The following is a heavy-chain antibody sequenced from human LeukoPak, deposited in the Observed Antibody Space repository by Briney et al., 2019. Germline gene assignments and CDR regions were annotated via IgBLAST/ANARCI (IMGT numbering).Heavy chain of an antibody. V-gene: IGHV4-59*01. CDR2: IYYSGST. CDR3: ARAKTIFGVVNWFDP. Sequence: PSETLSLTCTGSGVSISSDYWSWIRQPPGKGLEWIGYIYYSGSTNYNPSLKSRVTISVDTSKNQFSLKLSSVTAADTAVYYCARAKTIFGVVNWFDPWGQGTLVTVSS. D-gene: IGHD3-3*01. CDR1: GVSISSDY. J-gene: IGHJ5*02.